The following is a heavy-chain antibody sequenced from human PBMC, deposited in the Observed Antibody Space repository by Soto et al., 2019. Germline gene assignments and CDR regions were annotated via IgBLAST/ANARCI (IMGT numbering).Heavy chain of an antibody. D-gene: IGHD6-6*01. V-gene: IGHV4-34*01. CDR3: ARTSRFDC. J-gene: IGHJ4*02. CDR2: INHSGST. CDR1: CGSFSSYY. Sequence: SETLSLTCAVYCGSFSSYYWSWIRQPPGKGLEWIGEINHSGSTNYNPSLKSRVTMSVDTSKNQFSLKMSSVTAADTAVYYCARTSRFDCWGQGTLVTVSS.